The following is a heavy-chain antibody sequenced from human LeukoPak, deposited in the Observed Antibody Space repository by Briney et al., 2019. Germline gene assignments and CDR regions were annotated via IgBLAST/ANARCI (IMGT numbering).Heavy chain of an antibody. CDR1: GYTFTGYY. D-gene: IGHD1-26*01. J-gene: IGHJ5*02. CDR3: ARGQWVGATKGTGAWFDP. Sequence: GASVKVSCKASGYTFTGYYMHWVRQAPGQGLEWMGWINPNSGGTNYAQKFQGRVTMTRDTSISTAYMELSRLRSDDTAAYYCARGQWVGATKGTGAWFDPWGQGTLVTVSS. CDR2: INPNSGGT. V-gene: IGHV1-2*02.